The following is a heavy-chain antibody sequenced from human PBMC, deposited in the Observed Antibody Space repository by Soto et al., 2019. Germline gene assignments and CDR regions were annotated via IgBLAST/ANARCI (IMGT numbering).Heavy chain of an antibody. J-gene: IGHJ6*02. CDR2: IYYSGST. CDR3: ARAAHSSGWLEYYYYGMDV. V-gene: IGHV4-30-4*01. CDR1: GGSISSGDYY. Sequence: SETLSLTCTVSGGSISSGDYYWSWIRQPPGKGLEWIGYIYYSGSTYYNPSLKSRVTISVDTSKNQFSLKLSSVTAADTAVYYCARAAHSSGWLEYYYYGMDVWGQGTTVTVS. D-gene: IGHD6-19*01.